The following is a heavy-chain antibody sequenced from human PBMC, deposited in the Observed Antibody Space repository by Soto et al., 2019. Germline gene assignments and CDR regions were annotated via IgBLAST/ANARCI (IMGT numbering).Heavy chain of an antibody. CDR3: STRAYDTNGYYRFEP. CDR1: GGSISRGGFS. J-gene: IGHJ1*01. Sequence: ASETLSLTCAGSGGSISRGGFSGSWIRQSPGKGLELIGYIYYSGNAYYKPSLKSRVTISVDRSKNEFSLRLSSVTAADTAMYYCSTRAYDTNGYYRFEPRGRRTLVTLSS. D-gene: IGHD3-22*01. V-gene: IGHV4-30-2*06. CDR2: IYYSGNA.